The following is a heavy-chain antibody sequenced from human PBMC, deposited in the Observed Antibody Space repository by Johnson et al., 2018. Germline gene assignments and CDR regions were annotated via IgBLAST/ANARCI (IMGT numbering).Heavy chain of an antibody. CDR1: GFTFSSYW. D-gene: IGHD4-11*01. CDR3: AKVFSNYRYYHHGMDV. CDR2: ISNDGSNE. V-gene: IGHV3-30*18. Sequence: QLVESGGGLVQPGGPLRLSCEASGFTFSSYWMTWVRQAPGRGLEWVAVISNDGSNEYYADSVKGRFSISRDNSKNTLYLQMNTLRPEDTAVYYCAKVFSNYRYYHHGMDVWGQGTTVTVSS. J-gene: IGHJ6*02.